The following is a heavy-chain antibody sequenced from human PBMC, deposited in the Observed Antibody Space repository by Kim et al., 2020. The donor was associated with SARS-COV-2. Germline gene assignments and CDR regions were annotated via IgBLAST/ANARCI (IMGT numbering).Heavy chain of an antibody. V-gene: IGHV4-38-2*02. J-gene: IGHJ5*01. D-gene: IGHD3-10*01. CDR1: GYSISSGYY. Sequence: SETLSLTCTVSGYSISSGYYWGWIRQPPGKGLEWIGSIYHSGSTYYNPSLKSRVTISVDTSKNQFSLKLSSVTAADTAVYYCARDGGLLWFGVLSVPSW. CDR2: IYHSGST. CDR3: ARDGGLLWFGVLSVPS.